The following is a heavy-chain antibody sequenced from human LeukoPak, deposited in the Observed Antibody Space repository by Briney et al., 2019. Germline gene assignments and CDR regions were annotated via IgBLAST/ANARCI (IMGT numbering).Heavy chain of an antibody. V-gene: IGHV4-34*01. Sequence: KPSETLSLTCAVYGGSFNYYWSWIRQPPGKGLEWIGESNHSGITKYNPSLKSRVSISVDTSKNQFSLRLSSVTAADTAIYYCAKSLYCGDDCFWGPGTMVTVSS. CDR1: GGSFNYY. D-gene: IGHD2-21*02. CDR2: SNHSGIT. J-gene: IGHJ3*01. CDR3: AKSLYCGDDCF.